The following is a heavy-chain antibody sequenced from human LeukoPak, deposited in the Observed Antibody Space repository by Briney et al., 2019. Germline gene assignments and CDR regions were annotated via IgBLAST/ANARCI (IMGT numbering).Heavy chain of an antibody. J-gene: IGHJ4*02. CDR3: ARRRLGYYFDY. CDR1: GVSFSGYY. D-gene: IGHD5-24*01. CDR2: INPRGST. Sequence: PSETLSLSCGVYGVSFSGYYWSWIRQPPGKGLEWIGEINPRGSTNYNPSLKSRVTLSADTSKNQFSLTFNSVTAADTAAYYCARRRLGYYFDYWGQGTLVTDSS. V-gene: IGHV4-34*01.